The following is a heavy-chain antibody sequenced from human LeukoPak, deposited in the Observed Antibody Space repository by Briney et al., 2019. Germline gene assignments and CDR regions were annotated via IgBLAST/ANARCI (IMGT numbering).Heavy chain of an antibody. Sequence: PGGSLRLSCVVSGFTVSTNYVTWVRQAPGKGLEWVSVIYPVGTTYYAGSVKGRFTLSRDNSKNTVYLQMSSLRADDTAVYYCARSHSDGRLDFWGQGTLVTVSS. CDR2: IYPVGTT. CDR3: ARSHSDGRLDF. V-gene: IGHV3-66*01. CDR1: GFTVSTNY. D-gene: IGHD5-18*01. J-gene: IGHJ4*02.